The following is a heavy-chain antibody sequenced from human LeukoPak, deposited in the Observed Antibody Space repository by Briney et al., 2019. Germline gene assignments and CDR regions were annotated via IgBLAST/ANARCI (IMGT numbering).Heavy chain of an antibody. CDR3: AASRVVRGVIIPYSDY. CDR2: IVVGSGNT. Sequence: GASVKVSCKASGFTFTSSAMQWVRQARGQRLEWIGWIVVGSGNTNYAQKFQERVTITRDMSTSTAYMELSSLRSEDTAVYYCAASRVVRGVIIPYSDYWGQGTLDTVSS. V-gene: IGHV1-58*02. CDR1: GFTFTSSA. J-gene: IGHJ4*02. D-gene: IGHD3-10*01.